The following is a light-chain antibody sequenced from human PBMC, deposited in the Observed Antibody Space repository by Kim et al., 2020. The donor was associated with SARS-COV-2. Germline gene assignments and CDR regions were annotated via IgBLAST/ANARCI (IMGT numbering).Light chain of an antibody. CDR2: GAS. V-gene: IGKV1-5*01. CDR1: QSISNW. Sequence: SALSASVGDRVTITCRASQSISNWLAWYQQKPGKAPRLLIYGASNLESGVPSRFGGSGSGTEFTLTISSLQPDDFATYYCQQYNGCFGQGTKLEIK. J-gene: IGKJ2*01. CDR3: QQYNGC.